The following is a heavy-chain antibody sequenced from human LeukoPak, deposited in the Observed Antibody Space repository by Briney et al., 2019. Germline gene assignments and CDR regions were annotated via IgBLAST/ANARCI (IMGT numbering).Heavy chain of an antibody. CDR2: ISYDGSYK. CDR3: AKDRARSGEPPAPGSWYGYFDY. J-gene: IGHJ4*02. V-gene: IGHV3-30*18. CDR1: GFTFITYG. Sequence: GRSLRLSCAASGFTFITYGMHWVRQAPGKGLEWVAVISYDGSYKYYVDSVKGRFTISRDNSKNTLYLQMDSLRAEDTAVYYCAKDRARSGEPPAPGSWYGYFDYWGQGTLVTVSS. D-gene: IGHD6-13*01.